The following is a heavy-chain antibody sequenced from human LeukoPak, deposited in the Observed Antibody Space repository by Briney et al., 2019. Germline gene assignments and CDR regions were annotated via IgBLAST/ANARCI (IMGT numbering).Heavy chain of an antibody. V-gene: IGHV4-59*08. CDR3: ARQDYGDYAGPGGFDP. CDR1: GGSISSYY. CDR2: IYYSGNT. Sequence: PSETLSLTCTVSGGSISSYYWSWIRQPPGKGLEWIGYIYYSGNTNYNPSLKSRVTISVDTSKNQFSLKLSSVTAADTAVYYCARQDYGDYAGPGGFDPWGQGTLVTVSS. D-gene: IGHD4-17*01. J-gene: IGHJ5*02.